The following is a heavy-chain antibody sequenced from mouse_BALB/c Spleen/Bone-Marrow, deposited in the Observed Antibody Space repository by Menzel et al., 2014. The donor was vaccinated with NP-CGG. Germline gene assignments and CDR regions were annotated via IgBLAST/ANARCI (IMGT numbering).Heavy chain of an antibody. CDR3: ARDRGFGYDRTMDY. V-gene: IGHV2-9*02. D-gene: IGHD2-2*01. J-gene: IGHJ4*01. CDR2: IWAGGST. CDR1: GFSLTSYG. Sequence: HLVESGPGLVAPSQSLSIPCTVSGFSLTSYGVHWVRQPPGKGLEWLGVIWAGGSTNYNSALMSRLSISQDNSKSQVFLKMNSLQTDDTAMYFCARDRGFGYDRTMDYWGQGTSVTVSS.